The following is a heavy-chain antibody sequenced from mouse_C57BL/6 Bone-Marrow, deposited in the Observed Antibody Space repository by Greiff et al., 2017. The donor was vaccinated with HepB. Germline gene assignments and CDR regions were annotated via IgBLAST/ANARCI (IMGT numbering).Heavy chain of an antibody. CDR1: GFSLTSYG. D-gene: IGHD2-3*01. CDR3: ARWLLWYFDV. J-gene: IGHJ1*03. Sequence: QVQLQQSGPGLVQPSQSLSITCTVSGFSLTSYGVHWVRQPPGKGLEWLGVIWRGGSTDYNAAFISRLSISKDNSKSQVFFKMNSLQADDTAIYYCARWLLWYFDVWGTGTTVTVSS. V-gene: IGHV2-4*01. CDR2: IWRGGST.